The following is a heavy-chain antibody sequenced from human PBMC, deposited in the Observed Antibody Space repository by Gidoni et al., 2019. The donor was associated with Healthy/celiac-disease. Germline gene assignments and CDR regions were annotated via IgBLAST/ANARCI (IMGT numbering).Heavy chain of an antibody. J-gene: IGHJ4*02. CDR3: ARVQWAAAGEVPDY. CDR2: IYYSGST. CDR1: GGSISRGGYY. D-gene: IGHD6-13*01. Sequence: QVQLQESGPGLVKPSQTLSLTCPVSGGSISRGGYYWSWIRQHPGKGLEWIGYIYYSGSTYYNPSLKSRVTISVDTSKNQFSLKLSSVTAADTAVYYCARVQWAAAGEVPDYWGQGTLVTVSS. V-gene: IGHV4-31*03.